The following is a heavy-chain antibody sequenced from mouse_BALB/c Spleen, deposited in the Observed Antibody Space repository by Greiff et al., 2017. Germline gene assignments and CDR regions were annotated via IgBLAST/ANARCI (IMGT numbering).Heavy chain of an antibody. Sequence: VQLQQSGAELVRPGALVKLSCKASGFNIKDYYMHWVKQRPEQGLEWIGWIDPENGNTIYDPKFQGKASITADTSSNTAYLQLSSLTSEDTAVYYCATDSSGFSWFAYWGQGTLVTVSA. CDR3: ATDSSGFSWFAY. V-gene: IGHV14-1*02. CDR2: IDPENGNT. CDR1: GFNIKDYY. J-gene: IGHJ3*01. D-gene: IGHD3-2*01.